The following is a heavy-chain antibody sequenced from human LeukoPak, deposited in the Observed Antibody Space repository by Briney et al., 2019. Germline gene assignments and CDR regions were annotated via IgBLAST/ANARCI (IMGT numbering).Heavy chain of an antibody. J-gene: IGHJ4*02. V-gene: IGHV3-23*01. D-gene: IGHD5-18*01. CDR3: AKLEYNYGYNFDY. Sequence: GGSLRLSCAASGFIFSSCAMSWVRQAPGKGLEWVSTISGSAGNTYYADSVKGRFTISRDNSKDTLYLQMSSLRAEDTAVYYCAKLEYNYGYNFDYWGQGTLVTVSS. CDR1: GFIFSSCA. CDR2: ISGSAGNT.